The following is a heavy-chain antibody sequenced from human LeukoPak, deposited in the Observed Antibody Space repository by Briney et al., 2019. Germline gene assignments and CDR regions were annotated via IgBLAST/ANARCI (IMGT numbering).Heavy chain of an antibody. CDR2: IYYSGST. CDR3: ARVVGAYGGYGTGGFDY. Sequence: SETLSLTCTVSGGSISSGDYYWRWIRQPPGRGLEWIGYIYYSGSTYYNPSLKSRVTISVDTSKNQFSLKLSSVTAADTAVYYCARVVGAYGGYGTGGFDYWGQGTLVTVSS. CDR1: GGSISSGDYY. V-gene: IGHV4-30-4*01. J-gene: IGHJ4*02. D-gene: IGHD5-12*01.